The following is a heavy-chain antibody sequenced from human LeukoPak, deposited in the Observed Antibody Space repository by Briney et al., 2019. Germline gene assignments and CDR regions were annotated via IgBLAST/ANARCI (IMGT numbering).Heavy chain of an antibody. D-gene: IGHD3-22*01. CDR3: ARSPRLWLFYDY. V-gene: IGHV4-61*02. Sequence: SETLSLTCTVSGGSISSGSYYWSWIRQPAGKALEWIGRIYTSGTTNFNPSLKSRVTISVDTSKNQFSLKLISVTAADTAVYYCARSPRLWLFYDYWGQGTLVTVSS. J-gene: IGHJ4*02. CDR1: GGSISSGSYY. CDR2: IYTSGTT.